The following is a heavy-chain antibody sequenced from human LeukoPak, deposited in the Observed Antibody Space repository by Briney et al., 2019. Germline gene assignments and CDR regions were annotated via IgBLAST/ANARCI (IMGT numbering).Heavy chain of an antibody. Sequence: SETLSLTCAVYGGSFSGYYWSWIRQPPGKGLKWIGEINHSGSTNYHPSLKSRVTISVDTSNNQFSLKLSSVTAADTAVYYCARSHAWSGYYVDYWGQGTVVTVSS. D-gene: IGHD3-3*01. CDR3: ARSHAWSGYYVDY. V-gene: IGHV4-34*01. CDR1: GGSFSGYY. J-gene: IGHJ4*02. CDR2: INHSGST.